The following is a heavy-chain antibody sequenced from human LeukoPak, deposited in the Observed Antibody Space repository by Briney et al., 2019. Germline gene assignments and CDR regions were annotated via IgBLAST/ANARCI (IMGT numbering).Heavy chain of an antibody. CDR2: HHDVGGHP. J-gene: IGHJ4*02. Sequence: GDSLRLFCAASGLTFSTYAMACVSHAPSNSTDWLPNHHDVGGHPYYAVSVKGRFTISRDNSKNTLFLQMNSLRAEGTAAYYCVKRPSESCANGGCYFESWGQGTLVTVSP. D-gene: IGHD2-8*01. CDR1: GLTFSTYA. CDR3: VKRPSESCANGGCYFES. V-gene: IGHV3-23*01.